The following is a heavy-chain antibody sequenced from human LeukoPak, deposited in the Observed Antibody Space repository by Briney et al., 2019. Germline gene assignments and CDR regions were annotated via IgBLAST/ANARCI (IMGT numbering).Heavy chain of an antibody. CDR1: GFTFSTCA. CDR2: ISGSGGNT. Sequence: PGGSLRLSCAASGFTFSTCAMTWVRQAPGKGLEWVSTISGSGGNTYYADSVKGRFTISRDNSKNTLYLQMNSLRAEDMAVYFCAKDTRSYGDYHYFDNWGQGTRVTVSS. V-gene: IGHV3-23*01. D-gene: IGHD4-17*01. J-gene: IGHJ4*02. CDR3: AKDTRSYGDYHYFDN.